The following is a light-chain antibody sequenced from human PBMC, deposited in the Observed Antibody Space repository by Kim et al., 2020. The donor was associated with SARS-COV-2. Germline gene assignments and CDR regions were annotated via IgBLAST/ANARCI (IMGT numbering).Light chain of an antibody. CDR3: AAWDDSLNVCE. CDR2: NNN. V-gene: IGLV1-44*01. J-gene: IGLJ3*02. Sequence: ELTQPPSASGTTGQRVTISCSGSSSSIGSNTVNWYQQLPGTAPKVVIYNNNQRPSGVPDRFSGSKSGTSASLAISGLQSEDEADYYCAAWDDSLNVCEFGGGTQLTVL. CDR1: SSSIGSNT.